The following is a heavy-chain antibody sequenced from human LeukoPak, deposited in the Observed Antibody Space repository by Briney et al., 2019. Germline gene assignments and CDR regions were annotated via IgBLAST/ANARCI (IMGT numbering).Heavy chain of an antibody. D-gene: IGHD4-11*01. Sequence: ASVKVSCKASGYTFTSYYMHWVRQAPGQGLEWMGIINPSGGSTSYAQKFQGRVTMTRDMSTSTVYMELSSLKSEDTAVYYCASQSTATPVGIDYWGQGTLVTVSS. CDR1: GYTFTSYY. CDR3: ASQSTATPVGIDY. J-gene: IGHJ4*02. CDR2: INPSGGST. V-gene: IGHV1-46*01.